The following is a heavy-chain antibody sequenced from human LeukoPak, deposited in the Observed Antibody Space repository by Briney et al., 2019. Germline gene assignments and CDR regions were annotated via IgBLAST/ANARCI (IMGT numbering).Heavy chain of an antibody. CDR2: INPSGGST. Sequence: ASVKVSCKASGYTFTSYAMHWVRQAPGQGLEWMGIINPSGGSTSYAQKFQGRVTMTRDTSTSTVYMEVSSLRSEDTAVYYCARAYSWNEYFDYWGQGTLVTVSS. D-gene: IGHD1-1*01. CDR1: GYTFTSYA. J-gene: IGHJ4*02. V-gene: IGHV1-46*01. CDR3: ARAYSWNEYFDY.